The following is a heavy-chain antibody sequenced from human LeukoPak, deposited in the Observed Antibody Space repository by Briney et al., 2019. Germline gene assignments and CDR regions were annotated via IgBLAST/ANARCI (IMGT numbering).Heavy chain of an antibody. CDR2: LSYDGSNK. D-gene: IGHD6-13*01. J-gene: IGHJ1*01. CDR3: ARDRAAAAGTRHFQH. V-gene: IGHV3-30*04. Sequence: GGSLRLSCAACGFSFNAYAMSWVRQAPGKGLEWVAVLSYDGSNKYYAYSVKGRFTISRDNSKNTLYLQMNSLRAEDTAVYYCARDRAAAAGTRHFQHWGQGTLVTVSS. CDR1: GFSFNAYA.